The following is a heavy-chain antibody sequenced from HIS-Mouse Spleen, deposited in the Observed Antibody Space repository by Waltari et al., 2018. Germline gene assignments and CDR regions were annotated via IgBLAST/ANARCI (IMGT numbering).Heavy chain of an antibody. CDR1: GGPISSSSYY. J-gene: IGHJ2*01. CDR3: AREIPYSSSWYDWYFDL. D-gene: IGHD6-13*01. CDR2: IYYSGST. V-gene: IGHV4-39*07. Sequence: QLQLQESGPGLVKPSATLSLTCPVPGGPISSSSYYWGWIRQPPGKGLAWIGSIYYSGSTYYNPSLKSRVTISVDTSKNQFSLKLSSVTAADTAVYYCAREIPYSSSWYDWYFDLWGRGTLVTVSS.